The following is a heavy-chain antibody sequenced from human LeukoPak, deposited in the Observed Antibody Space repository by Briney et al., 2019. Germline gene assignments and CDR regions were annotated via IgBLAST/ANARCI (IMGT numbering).Heavy chain of an antibody. CDR1: GFTFSSYW. CDR2: INSDGSST. J-gene: IGHJ4*02. V-gene: IGHV3-74*01. D-gene: IGHD3-9*01. Sequence: PGGSLRLSCAASGFTFSSYWMHWVRQAPGKGLVWVSRINSDGSSTSYADSVKGRFTISRDNAKNTLYLQMNSLRAEDTAVYYCASSGGDILTGYYHDYWGQGTLVTVSS. CDR3: ASSGGDILTGYYHDY.